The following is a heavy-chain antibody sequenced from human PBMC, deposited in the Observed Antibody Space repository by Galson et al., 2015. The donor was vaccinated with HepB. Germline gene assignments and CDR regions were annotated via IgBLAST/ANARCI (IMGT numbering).Heavy chain of an antibody. CDR1: GFTFSSYG. CDR2: IWYDGSNK. CDR3: ARDLDPFYYDSSGYSFDF. D-gene: IGHD3-22*01. Sequence: SLRLSCAASGFTFSSYGMHWVRQAPGKGLEWVAVIWYDGSNKYYADSVKGRFTISRDNSKNTLYLQMNSLRAEDTAVYYCARDLDPFYYDSSGYSFDFWGQGTLVPVSS. V-gene: IGHV3-33*01. J-gene: IGHJ4*02.